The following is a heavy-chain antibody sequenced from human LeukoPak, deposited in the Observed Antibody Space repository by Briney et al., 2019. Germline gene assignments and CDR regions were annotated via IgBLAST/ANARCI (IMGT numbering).Heavy chain of an antibody. Sequence: GGSLRLSCAASGFTFSSYGMHWVRQAPGKGLEWVAFIRYDGSNKYYADSVKGRFTISRDNSKNTLYLQMNSLRAEDTAVYYCARGSPYYYDSSGYPYWGQGTLVTVSS. CDR1: GFTFSSYG. J-gene: IGHJ4*02. V-gene: IGHV3-30*02. D-gene: IGHD3-22*01. CDR2: IRYDGSNK. CDR3: ARGSPYYYDSSGYPY.